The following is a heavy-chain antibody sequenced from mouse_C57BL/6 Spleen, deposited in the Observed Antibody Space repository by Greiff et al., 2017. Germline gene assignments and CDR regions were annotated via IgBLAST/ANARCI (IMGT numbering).Heavy chain of an antibody. D-gene: IGHD1-1*01. V-gene: IGHV1-82*01. CDR3: AVGADYDVGDYVMDY. CDR2: IYPGDGDT. J-gene: IGHJ4*01. CDR1: GYAFSSSW. Sequence: QVTLKVSGPELVKPGASVKISCKASGYAFSSSWMNWVKQRPGKGLEWIGRIYPGDGDTNYNGKFKGKATLTADKSSSTAYMQLSSLASEDSAVYVCAVGADYDVGDYVMDYWGQGTSVTVS.